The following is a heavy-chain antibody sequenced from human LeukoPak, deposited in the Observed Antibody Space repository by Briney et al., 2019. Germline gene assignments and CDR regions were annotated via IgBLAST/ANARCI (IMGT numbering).Heavy chain of an antibody. V-gene: IGHV4-34*01. Sequence: PSETLSLTCAVYGGSFSGYYWSWIRQPPGKGLEWIGEINHSGSTNYNPSLKSRVTISVDTSKNQFFLKLSSVTAADTAVYYCARGRGLIFDYWGQGTLVTVSS. CDR2: INHSGST. J-gene: IGHJ4*02. CDR3: ARGRGLIFDY. D-gene: IGHD3-16*01. CDR1: GGSFSGYY.